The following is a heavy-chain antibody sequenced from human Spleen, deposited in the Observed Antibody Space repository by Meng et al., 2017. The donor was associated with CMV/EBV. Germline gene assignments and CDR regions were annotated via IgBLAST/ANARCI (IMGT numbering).Heavy chain of an antibody. J-gene: IGHJ6*02. CDR1: GFSLSNARMG. D-gene: IGHD3-10*01. CDR2: IYWNDDK. Sequence: SGPTLVKPTETLTLTCTVSGFSLSNARMGVSWIRQPPGKALEWLALIYWNDDKRYSPSLKSRLTITKDTSKNQVVLTMTNMDPVDTATYYCAHMGNMVRGVIIKGARYYYGMDVWGQGTTVTVSS. V-gene: IGHV2-5*01. CDR3: AHMGNMVRGVIIKGARYYYGMDV.